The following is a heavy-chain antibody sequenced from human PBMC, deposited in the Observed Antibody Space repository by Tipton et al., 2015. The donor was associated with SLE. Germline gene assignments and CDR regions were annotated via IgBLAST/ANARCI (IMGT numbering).Heavy chain of an antibody. CDR3: GRGATTWRGAIYGMDV. Sequence: TLSLTCAVYGGAFSGYNWIWVRQSPGKGLEWIGEINHSGIPYYNPSLKSRVTMSVDTSKNQVSLKLTSVTAADSAVYYCGRGATTWRGAIYGMDVWGQGTTVSVS. D-gene: IGHD1-1*01. V-gene: IGHV4-34*01. J-gene: IGHJ6*02. CDR1: GGAFSGYN. CDR2: INHSGIP.